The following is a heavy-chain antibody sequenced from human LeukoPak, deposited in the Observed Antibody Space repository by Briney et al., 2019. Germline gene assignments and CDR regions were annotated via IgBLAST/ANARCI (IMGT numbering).Heavy chain of an antibody. CDR1: GGSISGYY. D-gene: IGHD1-26*01. V-gene: IGHV4-59*01. Sequence: SETLSLTCTVSGGSISGYYWSWIRQPPGKGLEWLGYIYYSGSTNYNPSLKSRVTISVETSKNQFSLRLSSVTAADTAVYYCAKETGGSYSNGAFDIWGQGTMVTVSS. CDR2: IYYSGST. J-gene: IGHJ3*02. CDR3: AKETGGSYSNGAFDI.